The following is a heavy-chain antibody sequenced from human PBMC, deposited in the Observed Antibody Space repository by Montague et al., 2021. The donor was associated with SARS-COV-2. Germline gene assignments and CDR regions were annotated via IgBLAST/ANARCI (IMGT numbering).Heavy chain of an antibody. J-gene: IGHJ4*02. V-gene: IGHV4-39*01. Sequence: SETLSLTYTVSGGSISTYYWGWIRQPPGKGLEWIGSIYYSGSTYYNPSLKSRVTISVDTSKNQFSLKLSSVTAADTAVYYCARHGWGWLRLLRPFDYWGQGTLVTVSS. CDR3: ARHGWGWLRLLRPFDY. CDR1: GGSISTYY. D-gene: IGHD5-12*01. CDR2: IYYSGST.